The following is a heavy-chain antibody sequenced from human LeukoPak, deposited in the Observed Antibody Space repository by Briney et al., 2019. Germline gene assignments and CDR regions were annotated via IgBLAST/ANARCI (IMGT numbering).Heavy chain of an antibody. CDR3: ARQNTPHGNFDY. D-gene: IGHD1-26*01. CDR2: ISGSGGST. Sequence: GGSLRLSCAASGFTFSSYAMSWVRQAPGKGLEWVSAISGSGGSTYYADSVKGRFTISRDNAKNSLYLLMSSLRAEDTATYYCARQNTPHGNFDYWGQGTLVTVSS. V-gene: IGHV3-23*01. CDR1: GFTFSSYA. J-gene: IGHJ4*02.